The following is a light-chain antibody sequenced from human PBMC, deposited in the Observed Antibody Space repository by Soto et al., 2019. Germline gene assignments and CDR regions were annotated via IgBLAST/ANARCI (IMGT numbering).Light chain of an antibody. J-gene: IGKJ1*01. CDR1: QGVSSNS. CDR2: GAS. Sequence: ETVLTQSPGTLSLSPEAGATLSCRPSQGVSSNSLAWYQQKPGQAHRLLIYGASTRATGVPDRFSGSGSGTDFTLTISRLEPEEFAVYYCKKHGGSSWTVGNGNKVAIK. CDR3: KKHGGSSWT. V-gene: IGKV3-20*01.